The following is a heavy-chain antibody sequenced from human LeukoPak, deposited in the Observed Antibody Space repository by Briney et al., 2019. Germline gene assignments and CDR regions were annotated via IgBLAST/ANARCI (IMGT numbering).Heavy chain of an antibody. J-gene: IGHJ4*02. D-gene: IGHD3-10*01. CDR2: INHSGST. CDR1: GGSFSGYY. Sequence: SETLSLTCVVYGGSFSGYYWSWIRQPPGKGLEWIGEINHSGSTNYNPSLKSRVTISVDTSKNQFSLKLSSVTAADTAVYYCARHRRDYYGSGRMYYFDYWGQGTLVTVSS. V-gene: IGHV4-34*01. CDR3: ARHRRDYYGSGRMYYFDY.